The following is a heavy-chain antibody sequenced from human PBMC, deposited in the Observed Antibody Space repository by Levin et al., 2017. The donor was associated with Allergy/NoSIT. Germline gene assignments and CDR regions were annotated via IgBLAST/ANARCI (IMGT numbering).Heavy chain of an antibody. CDR1: FFSISIIFSY. Sequence: KPSAPLSLPFLFSFFSISIIFSYFFVFFYFPFPLLAWLGRISYSGSTYYNPSFKSRVTISVDTAKNSFSLSLSSVTAADTAVYYCARPKEKSVAGAFDYWGQGTLVTVSS. J-gene: IGHJ4*02. CDR2: ISYSGST. CDR3: ARPKEKSVAGAFDY. D-gene: IGHD6-19*01. V-gene: IGHV4-39*02.